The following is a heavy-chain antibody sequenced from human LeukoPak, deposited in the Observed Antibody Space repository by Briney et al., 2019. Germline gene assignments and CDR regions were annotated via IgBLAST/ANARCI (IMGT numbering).Heavy chain of an antibody. J-gene: IGHJ6*02. CDR2: INHSGST. CDR3: ARVKVAATADYYGMDV. V-gene: IGHV4-39*07. CDR1: GGSISSSSYY. Sequence: SETLSLTCTVSGGSISSSSYYWGWIRQPPGKGLEWIGEINHSGSTNYNPSLKSRVTISVDTSKNQFSLKLSSVTAADTAVYYCARVKVAATADYYGMDVWGQGTTVTVSS. D-gene: IGHD2-15*01.